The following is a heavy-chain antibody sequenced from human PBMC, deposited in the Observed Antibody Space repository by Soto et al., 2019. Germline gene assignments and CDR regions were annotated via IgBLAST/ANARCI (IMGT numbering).Heavy chain of an antibody. D-gene: IGHD3-22*01. J-gene: IGHJ1*01. CDR3: AIQDRSGYYSLQQ. CDR2: ITGSGDST. CDR1: GFTFSNYA. Sequence: PGGSLRLSCTASGFTFSNYAISWVRQAPGKGLEWVSAITGSGDSTYTADSVRGRFFISRYNSKNTLFLQMNSLRAEDTAEYYWAIQDRSGYYSLQQWGQGTLVTVSS. V-gene: IGHV3-23*01.